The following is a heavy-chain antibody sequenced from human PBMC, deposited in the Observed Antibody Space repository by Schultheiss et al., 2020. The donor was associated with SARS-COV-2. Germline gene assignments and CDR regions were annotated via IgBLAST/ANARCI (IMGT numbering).Heavy chain of an antibody. J-gene: IGHJ6*02. CDR2: IYYSGST. CDR3: ARFGYNWKYESHGGMDV. CDR1: GGSIRSGDYY. V-gene: IGHV4-30-4*01. D-gene: IGHD1-7*01. Sequence: SETLSLTCTVSGGSIRSGDYYWSWIRQPPGKGLKWIGYIYYSGSTYYSPSLKSRVTISVDTSKKQFSLKLRSVTAADTAVYYCARFGYNWKYESHGGMDVWGQGTTVTVSS.